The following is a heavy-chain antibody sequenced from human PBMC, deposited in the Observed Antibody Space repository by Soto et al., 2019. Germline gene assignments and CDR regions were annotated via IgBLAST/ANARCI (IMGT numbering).Heavy chain of an antibody. Sequence: QVPLVQSGAEVKKPGSSVTVSCKASGGTFSSYAIHWVRQAPGQGLEWMGGIIPMYGPAKYAQRFQGRVTITADESTTTVYMELTSLTSQDTAVYYCARGTIYGVTYFDYWGQGTLVTISS. CDR3: ARGTIYGVTYFDY. V-gene: IGHV1-69*01. CDR1: GGTFSSYA. J-gene: IGHJ4*02. CDR2: IIPMYGPA. D-gene: IGHD3-3*01.